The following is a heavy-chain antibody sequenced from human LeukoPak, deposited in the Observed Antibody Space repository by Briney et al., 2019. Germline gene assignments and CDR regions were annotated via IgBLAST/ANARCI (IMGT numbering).Heavy chain of an antibody. CDR3: ANPMYYYDSSAPGDAFDI. V-gene: IGHV3-30*02. D-gene: IGHD3-22*01. J-gene: IGHJ3*02. CDR2: IRYDGSNK. CDR1: GFTFSSYG. Sequence: PGGSLRLSCAASGFTFSSYGMHWVRQAPGKGLEWVAFIRYDGSNKYYADSVKGRFTISRDNSKNTLYLQMNSLRAEDTAVYYCANPMYYYDSSAPGDAFDIWGQGTMVTVSS.